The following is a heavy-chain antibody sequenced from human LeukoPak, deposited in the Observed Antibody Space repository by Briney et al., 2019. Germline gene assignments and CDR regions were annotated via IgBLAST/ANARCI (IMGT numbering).Heavy chain of an antibody. V-gene: IGHV3-21*01. CDR3: ARDSRGDGAIDY. D-gene: IGHD2-21*02. J-gene: IGHJ4*02. CDR1: GFTFSTYS. CDR2: ISSSSSYI. Sequence: GGSLRLSCAASGFTFSTYSMNWVRQAPGKGLEWDSSISSSSSYIYYADSVKGRFTISRDNAKNSLYLQMNSLRAEDTAVYYCARDSRGDGAIDYWGQGTLVTVSS.